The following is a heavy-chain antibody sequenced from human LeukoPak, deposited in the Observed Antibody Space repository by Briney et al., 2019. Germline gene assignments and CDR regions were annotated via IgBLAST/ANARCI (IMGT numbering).Heavy chain of an antibody. V-gene: IGHV4-34*01. CDR1: GGSFSGYY. CDR2: INHSGST. J-gene: IGHJ6*02. CDR3: ARISGGVYYYYYYGMDV. Sequence: PSETLSLTCAVYGGSFSGYYWGWIRQPPGKGLEWIGEINHSGSTNYNPSLKSRVTISVDTSKNQFSLKLGSVTAADTAVYYCARISGGVYYYYYYGMDVWGQGTTVTVSS. D-gene: IGHD3-10*01.